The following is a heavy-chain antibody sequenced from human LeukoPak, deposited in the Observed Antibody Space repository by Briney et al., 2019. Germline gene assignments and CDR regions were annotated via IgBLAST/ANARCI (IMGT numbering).Heavy chain of an antibody. V-gene: IGHV4-39*01. CDR2: IYYSGST. J-gene: IGHJ3*02. Sequence: SETLSLTCTVSGGSISSSSYYWGWIRQPPGKGLEWIGSIYYSGSTYYNPSLKSRVTISVDTSKNQFSLKLSSVTAADTAVYYCARLISDAFDIWGQGTMVIVSS. CDR1: GGSISSSSYY. CDR3: ARLISDAFDI.